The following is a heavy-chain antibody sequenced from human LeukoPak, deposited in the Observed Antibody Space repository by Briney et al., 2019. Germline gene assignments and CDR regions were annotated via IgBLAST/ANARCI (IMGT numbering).Heavy chain of an antibody. D-gene: IGHD3-22*01. CDR1: GGSISGYY. Sequence: PSETLSLTCTVSGGSISGYYWSWIRQPPGKGLEWIGYIYYSGSTNYNPSLKSRVTISVDTSKIQFSLRLNSVTAADTAVYYCASFRYYDSSGYYRGYFDYWGLGTLVTVSS. CDR3: ASFRYYDSSGYYRGYFDY. V-gene: IGHV4-59*01. J-gene: IGHJ4*02. CDR2: IYYSGST.